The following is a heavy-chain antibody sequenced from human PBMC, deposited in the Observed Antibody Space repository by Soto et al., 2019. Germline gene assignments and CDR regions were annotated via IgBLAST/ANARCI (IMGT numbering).Heavy chain of an antibody. J-gene: IGHJ4*02. V-gene: IGHV3-33*01. CDR2: IWYDGSNK. D-gene: IGHD5-12*01. CDR1: GCTFSSYG. CDR3: ARRYSGYVLDY. Sequence: QVQLVESGGGMAQPGRSLRLSCAASGCTFSSYGMHWVRQAPAKGLEWVAVIWYDGSNKYYADSVKARFTISRDHSKNTLYLQMNSLRAEDTAVYYCARRYSGYVLDYWGQGTLVTVSS.